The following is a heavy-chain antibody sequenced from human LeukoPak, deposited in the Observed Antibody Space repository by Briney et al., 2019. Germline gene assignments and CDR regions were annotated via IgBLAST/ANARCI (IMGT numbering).Heavy chain of an antibody. CDR1: GYTFSGYY. J-gene: IGHJ4*02. CDR3: ARWDGYSSSPDY. V-gene: IGHV1-2*02. D-gene: IGHD6-13*01. Sequence: GASVKVSCKASGYTFSGYYLHWVRQAPGQGLEWMGWINPNSGDTGYAQRFQGRVTMTRDTSIRTIYKEIYMELTGLRFDDTALYYCARWDGYSSSPDYWGQGTLVTVSS. CDR2: INPNSGDT.